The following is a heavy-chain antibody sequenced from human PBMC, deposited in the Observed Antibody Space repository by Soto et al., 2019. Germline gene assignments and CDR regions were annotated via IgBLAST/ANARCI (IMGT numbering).Heavy chain of an antibody. CDR3: AKDPADPHRYNWNPSP. D-gene: IGHD1-20*01. V-gene: IGHV3-23*01. CDR1: GFTFSSYA. Sequence: PGGSLRLSCAASGFTFSSYAMSWVRQAPGKGLEWVSAISGSGGSTYYADSVKGRFTISRDNSKNTLYLQMNSLRAEDTAVYYCAKDPADPHRYNWNPSPWGQGTLVTVSS. CDR2: ISGSGGST. J-gene: IGHJ5*02.